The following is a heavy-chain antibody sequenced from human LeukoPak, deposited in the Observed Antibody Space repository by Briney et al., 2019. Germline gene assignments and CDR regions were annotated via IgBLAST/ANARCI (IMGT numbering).Heavy chain of an antibody. V-gene: IGHV4-59*01. CDR1: GYSISSYY. D-gene: IGHD3-10*01. J-gene: IGHJ5*02. Sequence: SSETLSLTCTVSGYSISSYYWSWLRQPTGKGLEWIGYIYYSGSTNYNPSLKSRVTISGDTSKNQFSLKLSSVTAADTAVYYCARAHDGSGSYNWVDPSGQGTLVTASS. CDR2: IYYSGST. CDR3: ARAHDGSGSYNWVDP.